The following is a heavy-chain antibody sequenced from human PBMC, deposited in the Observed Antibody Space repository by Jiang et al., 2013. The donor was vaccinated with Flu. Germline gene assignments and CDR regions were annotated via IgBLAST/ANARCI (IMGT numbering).Heavy chain of an antibody. J-gene: IGHJ4*02. CDR1: GFTFSSYN. CDR2: ISTSISHI. CDR3: AKAGFHYYGSGSIFDY. V-gene: IGHV3-21*01. Sequence: VQLVESGGGLVKPGGSLRLSCAASGFTFSSYNMNWVRQAPGKGLEWVSSISTSISHIYYADSVKGRFTISRDNAKNSLYLQMNSLRAEDTAVYYCAKAGFHYYGSGSIFDYWGQGTQVTVSS. D-gene: IGHD3-10*01.